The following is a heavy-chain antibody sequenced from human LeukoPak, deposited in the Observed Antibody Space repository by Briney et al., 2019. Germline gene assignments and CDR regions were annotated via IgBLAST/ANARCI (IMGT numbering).Heavy chain of an antibody. CDR3: ARLTAYYYDSSGYYPFDP. CDR2: ISAYNGNT. D-gene: IGHD3-22*01. Sequence: PGASVKVSCKASGYTFTGYYMHWVRQAPGQGLEWMGWISAYNGNTNYAQKLQGRVTMTTDTSTSTAYMELRSLRSDDTAVYYCARLTAYYYDSSGYYPFDPWGQGTLVTVSS. V-gene: IGHV1-18*04. CDR1: GYTFTGYY. J-gene: IGHJ5*02.